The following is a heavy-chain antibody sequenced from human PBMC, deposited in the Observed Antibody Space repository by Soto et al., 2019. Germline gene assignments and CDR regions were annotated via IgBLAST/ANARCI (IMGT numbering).Heavy chain of an antibody. V-gene: IGHV3-23*01. CDR3: ATWHEREHAYDV. CDR1: GFTFSNYA. Sequence: EVQMLESGGGLVQPGGSLRLSCAVSGFTFSNYAMAWVRQAPGKGLEWVSSIRADGSRTHYADSVKGRFTTSSDSSKTTVYLQMNDLRPDDTAVYYCATWHEREHAYDVWGQGTTVTVSS. J-gene: IGHJ3*01. CDR2: IRADGSRT. D-gene: IGHD1-1*01.